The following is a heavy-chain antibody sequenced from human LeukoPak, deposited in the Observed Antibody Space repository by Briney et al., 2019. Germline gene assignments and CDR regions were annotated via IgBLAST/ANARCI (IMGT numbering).Heavy chain of an antibody. CDR3: ATNKFPMVRGVPFDY. Sequence: GASVKVSCKVSGYTLTELSMHWVPQAPGKGLEWMGGFDPEDGETIYAQKFQGRVTMTEDTSTDTAYMELSSLRSEDTAVYYCATNKFPMVRGVPFDYCGQGPVVTVSS. CDR2: FDPEDGET. V-gene: IGHV1-24*01. D-gene: IGHD3-10*01. J-gene: IGHJ4*02. CDR1: GYTLTELS.